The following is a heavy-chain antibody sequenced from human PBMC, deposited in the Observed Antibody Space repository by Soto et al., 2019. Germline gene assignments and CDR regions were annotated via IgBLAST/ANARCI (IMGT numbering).Heavy chain of an antibody. CDR1: GFTFRGYS. CDR2: ISTSSYTM. CDR3: ARGYCSGGSCYSGDAFDM. V-gene: IGHV3-48*02. Sequence: EVQLVEYGGGLVQPGESLRLSCAASGFTFRGYSMSWVRQAPGKGLEWVSYISTSSYTMYYADSVKGRFTISRDNAKNSLYLQMNSLRDEDTAVYYCARGYCSGGSCYSGDAFDMWGQGTMVTVSS. D-gene: IGHD2-15*01. J-gene: IGHJ3*02.